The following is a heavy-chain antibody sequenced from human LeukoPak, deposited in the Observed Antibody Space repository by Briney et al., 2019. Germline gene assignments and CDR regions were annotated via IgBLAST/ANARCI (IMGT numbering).Heavy chain of an antibody. D-gene: IGHD3-10*01. V-gene: IGHV3-48*03. CDR3: AREWEQWFGIDY. CDR2: ISSSGSTI. J-gene: IGHJ4*02. Sequence: GGSLRLSCAASGFTFSSYEMNWVRQAPGKGLEWVSYISSSGSTIYYADSVKGRFTISRDNAKNSLYLQMNSLRAEDTAVYYCAREWEQWFGIDYWGQGNLVTVSS. CDR1: GFTFSSYE.